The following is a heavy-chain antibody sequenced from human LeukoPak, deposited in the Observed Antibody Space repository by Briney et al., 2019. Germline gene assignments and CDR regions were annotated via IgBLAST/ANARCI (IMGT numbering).Heavy chain of an antibody. D-gene: IGHD5-24*01. J-gene: IGHJ3*02. CDR2: IYYSGTT. CDR3: ARSVDAYNFGAFDI. Sequence: ASETLSLTCTVSDGSISSSTYYWGWIRQPPGKGLEWIGSIYYSGTTFYHPSLNSRVTMSVDTSKNQFSLTLSSVTATDTAVYFCARSVDAYNFGAFDIWGQGTMVTVSS. V-gene: IGHV4-39*01. CDR1: DGSISSSTYY.